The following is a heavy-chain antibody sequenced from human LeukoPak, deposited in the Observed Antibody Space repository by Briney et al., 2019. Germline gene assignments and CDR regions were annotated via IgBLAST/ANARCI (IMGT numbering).Heavy chain of an antibody. CDR1: GGSISSYY. CDR3: ASLRVPGDFDY. CDR2: IYTSGST. Sequence: KASETLSLTCTVSGGSISSYYWSWIRQPAGKGLEWIGRIYTSGSTNYNPSLKSRLTMSVDTSKNQFSLKLRSVTAADTAVYYCASLRVPGDFDYWGQGTLVTVSS. V-gene: IGHV4-4*07. J-gene: IGHJ4*02.